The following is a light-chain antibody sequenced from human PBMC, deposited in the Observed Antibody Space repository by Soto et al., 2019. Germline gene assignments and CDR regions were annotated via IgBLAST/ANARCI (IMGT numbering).Light chain of an antibody. Sequence: QSALTQPASVSGSPGQSITISCTGTSSDVGGYHYVSWYQQHPGKVPKIMIYEVSNRPSGVANRFSGSKSGNTASLTISGLQAEDEADYYCGSYTSSSTWVFGGGTKVTVL. CDR3: GSYTSSSTWV. CDR2: EVS. J-gene: IGLJ3*02. V-gene: IGLV2-14*01. CDR1: SSDVGGYHY.